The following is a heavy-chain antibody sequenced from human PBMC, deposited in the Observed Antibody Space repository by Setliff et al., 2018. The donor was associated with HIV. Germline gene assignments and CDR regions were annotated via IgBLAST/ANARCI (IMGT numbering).Heavy chain of an antibody. D-gene: IGHD6-13*01. Sequence: GGSLRLSCTASGFTFSNFAITWVRQAPGKGLEWVSAIGGSGFGTYYADSVKGRFTISRDNSNNTLYLQMNSLRAEDTAVYYCARDSRIAAANSASFDFWGQGTLVTVSS. CDR1: GFTFSNFA. CDR2: IGGSGFGT. V-gene: IGHV3-23*01. CDR3: ARDSRIAAANSASFDF. J-gene: IGHJ4*02.